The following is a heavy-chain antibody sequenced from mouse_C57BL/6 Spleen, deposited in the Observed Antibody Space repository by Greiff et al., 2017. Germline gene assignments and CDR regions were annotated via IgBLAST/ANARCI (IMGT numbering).Heavy chain of an antibody. V-gene: IGHV1-61*01. Sequence: VQLQQPGAELVRPGSSVKLSCKVSGYTFPSYWMDWVKQRPGQGLEWIGNIYPSDSETHYNQKFKDKATLTVDKSSSTAYMQLSSLTSEDSAVYYCARNWYFDVWGTGTTVTVSS. CDR2: IYPSDSET. CDR3: ARNWYFDV. CDR1: GYTFPSYW. J-gene: IGHJ1*03.